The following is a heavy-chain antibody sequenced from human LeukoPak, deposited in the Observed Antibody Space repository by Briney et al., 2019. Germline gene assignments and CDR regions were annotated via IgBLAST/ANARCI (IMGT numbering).Heavy chain of an antibody. CDR2: IHYSGST. D-gene: IGHD2-15*01. CDR1: GGSISSSSYY. V-gene: IGHV4-39*07. Sequence: PSETLSLTCTVSGGSISSSSYYWGWIRQPPGKGLEWIGTIHYSGSTNYNPSLKSRVTISVDTSKNQFSLKLSSVTAADTAVYYCARGYCSGGSCYSYYYYNYMDVWGKGTTVTVSS. CDR3: ARGYCSGGSCYSYYYYNYMDV. J-gene: IGHJ6*03.